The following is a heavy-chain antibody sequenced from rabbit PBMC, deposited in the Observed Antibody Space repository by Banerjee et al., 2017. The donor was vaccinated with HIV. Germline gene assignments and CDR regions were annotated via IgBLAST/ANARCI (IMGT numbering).Heavy chain of an antibody. D-gene: IGHD4-1*01. CDR3: ARDLAGVIGWNFNL. CDR1: GFDISNYH. CDR2: IYAGKGIK. Sequence: QEQLEESGGGLVQPGGSLTLTCTASGFDISNYHMCWVRQAPGKGLEWIGIIYAGKGIKDYASWVNGRFTISKTSSTTVTLQMTSLTAADTATYFCARDLAGVIGWNFNLWGPGTLVT. J-gene: IGHJ4*01. V-gene: IGHV1S45*01.